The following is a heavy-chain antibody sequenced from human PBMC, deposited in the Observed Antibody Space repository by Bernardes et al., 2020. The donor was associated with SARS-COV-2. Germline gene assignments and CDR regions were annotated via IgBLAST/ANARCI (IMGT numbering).Heavy chain of an antibody. V-gene: IGHV2-5*01. CDR1: GFSLSTSGVG. D-gene: IGHD3-10*01. Sequence: SGPTLVKPTQTLTLTCTFSGFSLSTSGVGVGWIRQPPGKALEWLALIYWNDDKRYSPSLKSRLTITKDTSKNQVVLTMTNMDPVDTATYYCAHRLDPRSGASWFDPWGQGTLVTVSS. CDR3: AHRLDPRSGASWFDP. J-gene: IGHJ5*02. CDR2: IYWNDDK.